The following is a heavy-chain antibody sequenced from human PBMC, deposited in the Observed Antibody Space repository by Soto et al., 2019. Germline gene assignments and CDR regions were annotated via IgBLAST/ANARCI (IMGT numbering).Heavy chain of an antibody. CDR3: AKDSVYCSSTSCNYYYYYYYMDV. J-gene: IGHJ6*03. V-gene: IGHV3-23*01. CDR1: GCTFSRYA. CDR2: ISGSGGST. Sequence: PGGSLRLSCEASGCTFSRYAMSWVRQAPGKGLEWVSAISGSGGSTYYADSVKGRFTISRDNSKNTLYLQMNSLRAEDTAVYYCAKDSVYCSSTSCNYYYYYYYMDVWGKGTTVTVSS. D-gene: IGHD2-2*01.